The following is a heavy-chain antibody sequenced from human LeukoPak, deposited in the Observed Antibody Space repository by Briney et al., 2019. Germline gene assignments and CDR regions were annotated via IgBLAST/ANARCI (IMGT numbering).Heavy chain of an antibody. CDR1: GYTFTSYY. D-gene: IGHD3-9*01. J-gene: IGHJ4*02. Sequence: ASVKVSCKASGYTFTSYYMHWVRQAPGQGLEWMGIINPSGGSTSYAQKFQGRVTMTRDMSTSTVYMELSSLRSEDTAVYYCATTYYDILTGYRRFDYWGQGTLVTVSS. V-gene: IGHV1-46*01. CDR2: INPSGGST. CDR3: ATTYYDILTGYRRFDY.